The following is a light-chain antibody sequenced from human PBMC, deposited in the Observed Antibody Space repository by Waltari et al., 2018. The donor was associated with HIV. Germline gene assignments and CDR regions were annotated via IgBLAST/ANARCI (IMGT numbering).Light chain of an antibody. V-gene: IGLV2-14*01. CDR2: EVS. CDR1: SSDVGGYKY. Sequence: QSALTQPASVSGSPGQWITISCTGSSSDVGGYKYVSLYQHHPGKAPKLIIYEVSHRPLGFSNRFSGSKSGNTASLTISGLQAEDEADYYCSSFTSRTTWVFGGGTKLTVL. CDR3: SSFTSRTTWV. J-gene: IGLJ3*02.